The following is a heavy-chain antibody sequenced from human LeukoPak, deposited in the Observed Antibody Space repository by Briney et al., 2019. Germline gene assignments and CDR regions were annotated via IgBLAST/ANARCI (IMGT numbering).Heavy chain of an antibody. Sequence: PSETLSLTCAVNGGSFGGYYWSWIRQPPGKGLEWIGEINHSGSTNYNPSLKSRVTISVDTSKNQFSLKLSSVTAADTAVYYCAGGDGDYVPYYFDYWGQGTLVTVSP. D-gene: IGHD4-17*01. CDR3: AGGDGDYVPYYFDY. J-gene: IGHJ4*02. V-gene: IGHV4-34*01. CDR2: INHSGST. CDR1: GGSFGGYY.